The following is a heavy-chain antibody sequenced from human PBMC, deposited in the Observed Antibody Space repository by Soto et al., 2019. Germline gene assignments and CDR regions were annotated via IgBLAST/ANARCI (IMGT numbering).Heavy chain of an antibody. CDR1: GGTFSSYT. D-gene: IGHD6-13*01. CDR3: ARTAGYSSSWYYFDY. CDR2: IIPILGIA. J-gene: IGHJ4*02. Sequence: QVQLVQSGAEVKKPGSSVKVSCKASGGTFSSYTISWVRQAPGQGLEWMGRIIPILGIANYAQKFQGRVTIXXDXSXXTAYMELSSLRSEDTAVYYCARTAGYSSSWYYFDYWGQGTLVTVSS. V-gene: IGHV1-69*02.